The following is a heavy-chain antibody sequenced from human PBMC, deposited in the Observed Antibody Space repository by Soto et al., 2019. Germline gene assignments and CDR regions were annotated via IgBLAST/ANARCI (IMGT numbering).Heavy chain of an antibody. J-gene: IGHJ6*02. V-gene: IGHV1-2*04. CDR1: GYTFTGYY. D-gene: IGHD4-17*01. CDR3: ARVHGDYSGYYYGMDV. CDR2: INPNSGGT. Sequence: QVQLVLSGAEVKKPGASVKVSCKASGYTFTGYYMHWVRQAPGQGLEWMGWINPNSGGTNYAQKFQGWVTMTRDTSICTAYMELSRLRSDDTAVYYCARVHGDYSGYYYGMDVWGQGTTVTVSS.